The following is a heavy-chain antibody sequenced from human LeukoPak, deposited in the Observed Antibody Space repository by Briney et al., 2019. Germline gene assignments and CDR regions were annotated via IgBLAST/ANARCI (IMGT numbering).Heavy chain of an antibody. Sequence: SETLSLTCAVSGGSINSNYWSWIRQPPGQGLEWIAYIYSSGDSNYNPSFKSRVTISVDTSKNQFSLKLTSVAAADTAIYYCARQASGTAAFDIWGQGTMVIVSS. CDR1: GGSINSNY. CDR3: ARQASGTAAFDI. J-gene: IGHJ3*02. CDR2: IYSSGDS. D-gene: IGHD1/OR15-1a*01. V-gene: IGHV4-59*08.